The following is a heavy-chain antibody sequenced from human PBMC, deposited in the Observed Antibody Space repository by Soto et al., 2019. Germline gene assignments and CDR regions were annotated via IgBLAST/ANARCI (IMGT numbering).Heavy chain of an antibody. CDR1: GYTFTSYG. J-gene: IGHJ5*02. CDR2: ISAYNGNT. V-gene: IGHV1-18*04. CDR3: ARTLGSSSSGWFDP. D-gene: IGHD6-6*01. Sequence: ASVKVSCKASGYTFTSYGISWVRQAPGQGLEWMGWISAYNGNTNYAQKVQGRVTMTTDTSTTTAYMELRSLRSDDTAVYYCARTLGSSSSGWFDPWGQGTLVTVSS.